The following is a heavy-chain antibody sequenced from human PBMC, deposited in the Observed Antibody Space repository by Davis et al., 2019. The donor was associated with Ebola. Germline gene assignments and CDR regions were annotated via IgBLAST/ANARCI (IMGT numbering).Heavy chain of an antibody. CDR1: GFTFRNYW. D-gene: IGHD2-15*01. Sequence: PGGSLRLSCVASGFTFRNYWMTWVRQAPGKGLEWVANIKQDGSDKYYVDSVKGRFTISRDNAKNSLYLQMNSLRAEDTAVYYCARDATEWFDPWGQGTLVTVSS. CDR3: ARDATEWFDP. CDR2: IKQDGSDK. J-gene: IGHJ5*02. V-gene: IGHV3-7*01.